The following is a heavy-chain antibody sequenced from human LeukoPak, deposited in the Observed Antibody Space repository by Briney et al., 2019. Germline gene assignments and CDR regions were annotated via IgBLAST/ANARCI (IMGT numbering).Heavy chain of an antibody. CDR1: GFTFYDYA. CDR3: AKDNGVDTAMVTFDY. D-gene: IGHD5-18*01. V-gene: IGHV3-9*01. Sequence: GGSLRLSCAASGFTFYDYAMQWVRHAPGKGLEWVSGISWNRGSIGYADSVKGRFTIPRDNAKNSLYLQMNSLRAEDTALYYCAKDNGVDTAMVTFDYWGQGTLVTVSS. CDR2: ISWNRGSI. J-gene: IGHJ4*02.